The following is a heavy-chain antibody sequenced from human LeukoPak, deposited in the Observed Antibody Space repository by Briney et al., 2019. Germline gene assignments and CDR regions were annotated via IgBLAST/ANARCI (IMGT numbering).Heavy chain of an antibody. D-gene: IGHD6-19*01. CDR3: ARGASVVAGSDDAFDI. Sequence: GRSLRLSCAASGFTFSSYAMHWVRQAPGKGLERVAVISYDGSNKYYADSVKGRFTISRDNAKNSLYLQMNSLRVDDTAVYYCARGASVVAGSDDAFDIWGQGTMVTVSS. J-gene: IGHJ3*02. CDR1: GFTFSSYA. V-gene: IGHV3-30*04. CDR2: ISYDGSNK.